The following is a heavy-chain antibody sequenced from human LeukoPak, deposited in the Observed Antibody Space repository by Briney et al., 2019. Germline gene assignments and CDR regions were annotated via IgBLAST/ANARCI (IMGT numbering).Heavy chain of an antibody. V-gene: IGHV3-30*02. Sequence: GGSLRLSCAASGFTFSRYAMHWVRQAPGKGLEWVAFIRYDGSDKYYADSVKGRFTISRDNSKNTLYLQVNGLGAEDTAVYYCAKDEGGITMIEPNYYFDYWGQGTLVTVSS. CDR1: GFTFSRYA. D-gene: IGHD3-22*01. J-gene: IGHJ4*02. CDR3: AKDEGGITMIEPNYYFDY. CDR2: IRYDGSDK.